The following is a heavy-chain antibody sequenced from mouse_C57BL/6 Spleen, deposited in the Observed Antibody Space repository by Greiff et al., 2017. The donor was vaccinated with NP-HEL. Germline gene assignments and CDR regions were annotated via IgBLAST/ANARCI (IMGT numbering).Heavy chain of an antibody. Sequence: QVQLKESGPELVKPGASVKISCKASGYAFSSSWMNWVKQRPGKGLEWIGRIYPGDGDTNYNGKFKGKATLTADKSSSTAYMQLSSLTSEDSAVYFCARSKGCSYVYFDAWGPGTTLTVSS. V-gene: IGHV1-82*01. J-gene: IGHJ2*01. CDR2: IYPGDGDT. D-gene: IGHD2-12*01. CDR1: GYAFSSSW. CDR3: ARSKGCSYVYFDA.